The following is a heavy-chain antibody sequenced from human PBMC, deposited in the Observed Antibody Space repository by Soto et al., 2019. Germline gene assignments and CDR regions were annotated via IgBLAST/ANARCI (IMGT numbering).Heavy chain of an antibody. CDR3: AKDPSYGDYGLYYFDY. V-gene: IGHV3-23*01. D-gene: IGHD4-17*01. CDR1: GFTFSSYA. CDR2: ISGSGGST. J-gene: IGHJ4*02. Sequence: GWSLRLSCAASGFTFSSYAMSWVRQAPGKGLEWVSAISGSGGSTYYADSVKGRFTISRDNSKNTLYLQMNSLRAEDTAVYYCAKDPSYGDYGLYYFDYWGQGTLVT.